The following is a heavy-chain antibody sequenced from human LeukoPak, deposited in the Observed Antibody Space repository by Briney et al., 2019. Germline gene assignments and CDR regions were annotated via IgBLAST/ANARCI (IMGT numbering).Heavy chain of an antibody. CDR1: GFTFSGHW. V-gene: IGHV3-74*01. J-gene: IGHJ5*02. CDR2: SKSDGSST. CDR3: ARSDWFDP. Sequence: PGGSLRLSCAASGFTFSGHWMHWVRQVSGKGLVWVSRSKSDGSSTSYADSVKGRFTISRDNAKNTLYLQMNSLRVEDTAVYYCARSDWFDPWGQGTLVIVSS.